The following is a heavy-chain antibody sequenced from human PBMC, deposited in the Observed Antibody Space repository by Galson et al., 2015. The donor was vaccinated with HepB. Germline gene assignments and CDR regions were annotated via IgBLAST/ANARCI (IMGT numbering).Heavy chain of an antibody. CDR2: IYTSGST. CDR1: GGSISSYY. V-gene: IGHV4-4*08. Sequence: SETLSLTCTVSGGSISSYYWSWIRQPPGKGLEWIGYIYTSGSTNYNPSLKSRVTMSVDTSKNQFSLKLSSVTAADTAVYYCARDAYSYGSEAFDIWGQGTMVTVSS. J-gene: IGHJ3*02. D-gene: IGHD5-18*01. CDR3: ARDAYSYGSEAFDI.